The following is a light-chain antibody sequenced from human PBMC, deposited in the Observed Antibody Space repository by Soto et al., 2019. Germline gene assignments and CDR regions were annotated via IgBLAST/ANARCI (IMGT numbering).Light chain of an antibody. Sequence: QAASVSGSPGQSITISCTGASSDVGNCNCVSWYQQHPGKAPKLMIYEVSNRPSGVSDRFSGSKAGNTASLTISGLQAEDEADYYCSSFTTSSTWVFGGGTKLTVL. V-gene: IGLV2-14*01. CDR2: EVS. J-gene: IGLJ3*02. CDR3: SSFTTSSTWV. CDR1: SSDVGNCNC.